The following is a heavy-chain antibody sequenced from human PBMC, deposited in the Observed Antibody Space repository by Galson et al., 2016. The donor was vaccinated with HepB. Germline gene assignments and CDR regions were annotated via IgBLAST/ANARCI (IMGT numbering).Heavy chain of an antibody. J-gene: IGHJ6*02. CDR3: AKDRRVGERYGMDA. Sequence: SLRLSCAASGFTFEDYNMHWVRQAPGKGLEWVSIISWDGGDTYYADSVKGRFSISRDNNKNSLYLQMNSLRTEDTALYYCAKDRRVGERYGMDAWGQGTTVTVSS. CDR2: ISWDGGDT. D-gene: IGHD3-10*01. CDR1: GFTFEDYN. V-gene: IGHV3-43*01.